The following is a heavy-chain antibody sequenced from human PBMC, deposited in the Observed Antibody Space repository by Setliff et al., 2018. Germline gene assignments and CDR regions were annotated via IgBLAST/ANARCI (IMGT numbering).Heavy chain of an antibody. J-gene: IGHJ4*02. Sequence: SETLSLTCAVSGFSISSGYYWGWIRQPPGKGLEWIGSIYHSGSTYYNPSLKSRVTISVDTSKNQFSLKLSSVTAADTAVYYCARVGYSGYDPPSYFDYWGQGTLVTVSS. CDR2: IYHSGST. V-gene: IGHV4-38-2*01. CDR1: GFSISSGYY. CDR3: ARVGYSGYDPPSYFDY. D-gene: IGHD5-12*01.